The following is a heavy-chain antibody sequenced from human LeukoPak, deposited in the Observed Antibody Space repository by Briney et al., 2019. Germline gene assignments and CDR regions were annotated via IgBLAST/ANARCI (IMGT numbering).Heavy chain of an antibody. Sequence: GGSLRLSCAVSGVTVSSSYMSWVRQAPGKGLEWVSSISSSSSYIYYADSVKGRFTISRDNAKNSLYLQMNSLRAEDTAVYYCARATTPYPFDYWGQGTLVTVSS. V-gene: IGHV3-21*01. CDR2: ISSSSSYI. CDR1: GVTVSSSY. D-gene: IGHD1-14*01. CDR3: ARATTPYPFDY. J-gene: IGHJ4*02.